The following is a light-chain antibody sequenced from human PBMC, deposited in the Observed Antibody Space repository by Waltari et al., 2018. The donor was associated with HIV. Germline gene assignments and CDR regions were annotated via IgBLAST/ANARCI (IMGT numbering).Light chain of an antibody. Sequence: EIVLTPSPGTLSLSPGERATLSCRASQSVSSSYLAWYQQKPGQAPRLLIYGASTRATGIPDRFSGSGSGADFTLTISRLEPGDFAVYYCQQYGTSPLTFGGGTKVEIK. CDR2: GAS. CDR3: QQYGTSPLT. V-gene: IGKV3-20*01. J-gene: IGKJ4*01. CDR1: QSVSSSY.